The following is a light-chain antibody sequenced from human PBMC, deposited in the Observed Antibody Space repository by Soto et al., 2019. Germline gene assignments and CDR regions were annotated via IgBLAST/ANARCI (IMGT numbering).Light chain of an antibody. CDR3: PQTTRTPYT. Sequence: DIRMTQSPSSLSASVGDRVTITCRASQSISSYLDWYQQKPGKAPKLLSYAASSLQSGVPSSLRGSGSAADFTLTISSLQPEYFRIYHPPQTTRTPYT. J-gene: IGKJ2*01. CDR2: AAS. V-gene: IGKV1-39*01. CDR1: QSISSY.